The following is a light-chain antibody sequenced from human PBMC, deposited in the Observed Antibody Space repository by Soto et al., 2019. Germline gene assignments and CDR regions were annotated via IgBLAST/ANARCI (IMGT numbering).Light chain of an antibody. Sequence: DIVMTQSPLSVPVTPGEPASISCRSSQSLLHSNGYNYLDWYLQKSGQSPQLLIYLGSTRASGVPDRFNGSGSGTDFTLKIRRVEAEDVGVYYCMQPLHTPWTFGQGTKVEIK. CDR3: MQPLHTPWT. V-gene: IGKV2-28*01. CDR2: LGS. CDR1: QSLLHSNGYNY. J-gene: IGKJ1*01.